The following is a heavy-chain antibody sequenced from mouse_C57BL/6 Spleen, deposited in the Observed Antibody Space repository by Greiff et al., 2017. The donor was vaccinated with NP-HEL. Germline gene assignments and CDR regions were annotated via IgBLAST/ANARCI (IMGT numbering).Heavy chain of an antibody. CDR3: ARLLTGTDDY. V-gene: IGHV1-82*01. CDR1: GYAFSSSW. D-gene: IGHD4-1*01. Sequence: QVQLQQSGPELVKPGASVKISCKASGYAFSSSWMNWVKQRPGKGLEWIGRIYPGDGDTNYNGKFKGKATLTADKSSSTAYMQLSSLTSEDSAVYFCARLLTGTDDYWGKGTTLTVSS. J-gene: IGHJ2*01. CDR2: IYPGDGDT.